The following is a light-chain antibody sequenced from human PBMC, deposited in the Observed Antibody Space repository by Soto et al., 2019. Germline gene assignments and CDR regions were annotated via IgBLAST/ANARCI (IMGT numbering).Light chain of an antibody. CDR2: DVS. Sequence: QSALTQPASVSGSPGQSITISCTGTSSDVGGYNYVSWYQQHPGKAPKLMIYDVSNRPSGVSDRFSGTESGNMASLTISGLQAEDEADFYCSSYTSSNTSVVFGGGTKMTVL. CDR3: SSYTSSNTSVV. V-gene: IGLV2-14*03. J-gene: IGLJ2*01. CDR1: SSDVGGYNY.